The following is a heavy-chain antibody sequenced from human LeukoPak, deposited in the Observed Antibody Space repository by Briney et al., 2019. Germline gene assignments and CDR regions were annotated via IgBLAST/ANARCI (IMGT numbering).Heavy chain of an antibody. V-gene: IGHV3-23*01. J-gene: IGHJ4*02. CDR1: GFTFSAYW. CDR2: ISGSGGST. Sequence: GGSLRLSCAASGFTFSAYWMHWVRRAPGKGLEWVSAISGSGGSTYYADSVKGRFTLSRDNSKNTLYLQMNSLRAEDTAVYYCAKGGYSSSSGLAYWGQGTLVTVSS. D-gene: IGHD6-6*01. CDR3: AKGGYSSSSGLAY.